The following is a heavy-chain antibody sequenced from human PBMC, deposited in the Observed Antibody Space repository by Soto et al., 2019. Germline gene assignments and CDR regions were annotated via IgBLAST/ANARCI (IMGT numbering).Heavy chain of an antibody. CDR3: AASYGSGSRAFDY. Sequence: QVQLVQSGPEVKMPGSSVKVSCKASGDTFNSYTINWVRQAPGQGLQWMGRTIPILAMSNYALKFQGRVTSTADKSKTTAYMELSRLRSDDTAVYYCAASYGSGSRAFDYWGQGTLVTVSS. J-gene: IGHJ4*02. V-gene: IGHV1-69*02. CDR2: TIPILAMS. D-gene: IGHD3-10*01. CDR1: GDTFNSYT.